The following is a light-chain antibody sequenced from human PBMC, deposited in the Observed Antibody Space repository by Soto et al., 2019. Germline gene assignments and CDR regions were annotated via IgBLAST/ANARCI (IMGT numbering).Light chain of an antibody. V-gene: IGLV1-47*01. Sequence: QSALTQPPSASGTPGQRVTISCSGSTPNIGTNYVYWYKQLPGTAPKLLIYRNDQRPSGVPDRFSGSKSGTSASLAISGLRSEDEADYFCAAWDDSLSGFHVFGTGTKVTVL. CDR2: RND. J-gene: IGLJ1*01. CDR1: TPNIGTNY. CDR3: AAWDDSLSGFHV.